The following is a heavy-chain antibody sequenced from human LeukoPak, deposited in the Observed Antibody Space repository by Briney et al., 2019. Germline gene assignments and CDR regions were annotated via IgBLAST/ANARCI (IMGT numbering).Heavy chain of an antibody. CDR1: GGSINNYY. J-gene: IGHJ4*02. V-gene: IGHV4-59*12. Sequence: PSETLSLTCTVSGGSINNYYWSWIRLPPGKGLEWIGYIYYTGATIYSPSLKSRVTMSVDTSKNQFSLKLTSVTAADTAVYYCARDYPYYFDYWGQGTLVTVSS. CDR2: IYYTGAT. CDR3: ARDYPYYFDY.